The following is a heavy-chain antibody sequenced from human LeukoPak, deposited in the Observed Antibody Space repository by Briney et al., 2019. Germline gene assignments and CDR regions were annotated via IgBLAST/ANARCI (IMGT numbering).Heavy chain of an antibody. Sequence: HPGGSLRLSCAASGFTFTGYWMSWVRQAPGKGLEWVANIKQDGSEQYYVDSVRGRFTISRDNAKNSLCLQMDSLRAEDTAVYYCARVAYGDVDTWGQGTLVTVSS. J-gene: IGHJ5*02. V-gene: IGHV3-7*03. CDR1: GFTFTGYW. D-gene: IGHD4-17*01. CDR2: IKQDGSEQ. CDR3: ARVAYGDVDT.